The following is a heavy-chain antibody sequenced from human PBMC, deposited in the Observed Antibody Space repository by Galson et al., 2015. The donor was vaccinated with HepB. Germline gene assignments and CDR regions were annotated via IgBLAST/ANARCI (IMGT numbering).Heavy chain of an antibody. Sequence: LRLSCAASGFSFPDHYTTWFRQAPGKGLEWVSDISVGSTNYRNYADSVKGRFTISRDNTKNSLDLQMDNLRAEDTAVYYCSRVGSVVTAVGDFWGQGTLVTVSS. J-gene: IGHJ4*02. CDR2: ISVGSTNYR. CDR1: GFSFPDHY. D-gene: IGHD3-22*01. V-gene: IGHV3-11*06. CDR3: SRVGSVVTAVGDF.